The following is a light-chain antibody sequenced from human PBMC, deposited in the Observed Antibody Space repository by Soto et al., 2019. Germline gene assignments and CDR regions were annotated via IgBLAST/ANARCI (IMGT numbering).Light chain of an antibody. Sequence: EIVLTQSPGTLSLSPGERATLSCRASQSVDSSTLAWYQQKPGQAPRLLISGASNRATGIPDRFSGSGSGTDFTLTISRLEPEDFAVYYCQHFDASLTFGGGTKVEIK. CDR3: QHFDASLT. J-gene: IGKJ4*01. V-gene: IGKV3-20*01. CDR2: GAS. CDR1: QSVDSST.